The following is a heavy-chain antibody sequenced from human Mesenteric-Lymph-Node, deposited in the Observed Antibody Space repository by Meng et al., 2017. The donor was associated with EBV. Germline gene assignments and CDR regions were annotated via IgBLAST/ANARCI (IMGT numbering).Heavy chain of an antibody. J-gene: IGHJ4*02. CDR3: AREADGATFDY. Sequence: QAGAEVKRPGASVKVSCKASGYPFTDYAMHWLRQVPGQRPEWMGWISGYNGNTNYAQKLQGRVTMTTDTSTSTAYMELRSLRSDDTAVYYCAREADGATFDYWGQGTLVTVSS. CDR2: ISGYNGNT. V-gene: IGHV1-18*01. CDR1: GYPFTDYA. D-gene: IGHD1-26*01.